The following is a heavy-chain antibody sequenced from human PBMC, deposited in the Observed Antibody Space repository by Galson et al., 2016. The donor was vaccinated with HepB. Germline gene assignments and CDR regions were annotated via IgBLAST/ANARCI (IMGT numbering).Heavy chain of an antibody. CDR1: GFNFSRHG. Sequence: SLRLSCAASGFNFSRHGMHWVRQAPGKGLQWMAVIWYDGSNKYYADSVKGRFTISRDNSKNTLYLQMNSLRAEDRAVYYCARDGNSYDTSGYYYDFDYWGQGTLVTVSS. D-gene: IGHD3-22*01. CDR3: ARDGNSYDTSGYYYDFDY. CDR2: IWYDGSNK. J-gene: IGHJ4*02. V-gene: IGHV3-33*04.